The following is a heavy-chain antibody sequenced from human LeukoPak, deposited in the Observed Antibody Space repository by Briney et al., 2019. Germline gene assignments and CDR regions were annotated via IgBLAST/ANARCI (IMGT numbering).Heavy chain of an antibody. CDR2: ISSGGIST. V-gene: IGHV3-21*01. Sequence: GGSLRLSRAASGFSFSSYSMNWVRQAPGKGPEWVSFISSGGISTDYAASVQGRFTISRDNAENSLYLQLNSLSADDTAVYYCARAGGSSTFNWFDRWGQGTLVTVSS. CDR3: ARAGGSSTFNWFDR. J-gene: IGHJ5*02. CDR1: GFSFSSYS. D-gene: IGHD2-15*01.